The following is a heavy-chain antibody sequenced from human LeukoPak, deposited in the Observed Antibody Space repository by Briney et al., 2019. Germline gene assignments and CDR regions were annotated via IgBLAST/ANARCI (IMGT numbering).Heavy chain of an antibody. CDR1: GFTFSTHM. D-gene: IGHD3-22*01. J-gene: IGHJ4*02. Sequence: QPGGSLRLSCAASGFTFSTHMMHWVRQAPGKGLVWVSRIYGDGSSTTYADSVRGRFTISRDNAKNTLFLQMNSLRAEDTAVYYCVMGVITPFDNWGQGTLVTVSS. CDR2: IYGDGSST. CDR3: VMGVITPFDN. V-gene: IGHV3-74*01.